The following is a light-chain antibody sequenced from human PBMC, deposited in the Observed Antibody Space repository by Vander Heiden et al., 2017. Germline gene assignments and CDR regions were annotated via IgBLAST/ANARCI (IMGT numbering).Light chain of an antibody. J-gene: IGLJ3*02. CDR1: SSNIGSEA. CDR3: AAWDDSLNGLV. Sequence: HSVLTQPPSASGTPGQRVTISCSGSSSNIGSEAVNWYQQLPGTAPNLLIYSNTRRPSGVPDRFSGSRSGTSASLHISGLQSEDEADYYWAAWDDSLNGLVFGGGTKLTVL. V-gene: IGLV1-44*01. CDR2: SNT.